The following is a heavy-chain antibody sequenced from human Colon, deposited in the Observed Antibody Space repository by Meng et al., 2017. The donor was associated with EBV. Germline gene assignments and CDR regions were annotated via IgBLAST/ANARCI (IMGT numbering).Heavy chain of an antibody. Sequence: QVELRQWGAGLLKPSETLSLPCAGNGGALSGAYWNWIRQPPGKGLEWIGEIIHGGSPSYNPSLKSRVTISIGTSKNQLSLMLSSVTAADTAVYYCARRPTGIDYWGQGTLVTVSS. J-gene: IGHJ4*02. CDR2: IIHGGSP. D-gene: IGHD2-8*02. CDR1: GGALSGAY. CDR3: ARRPTGIDY. V-gene: IGHV4-34*12.